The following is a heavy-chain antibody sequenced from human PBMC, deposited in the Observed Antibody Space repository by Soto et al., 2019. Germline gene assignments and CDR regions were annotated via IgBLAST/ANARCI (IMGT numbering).Heavy chain of an antibody. J-gene: IGHJ4*02. V-gene: IGHV4-38-2*01. Sequence: SETLSLTCAVSGYSISSGYYWGWIRQPPGKGLEWIGNIYHTGSTYYNPSLKSRVTISLDTSKNQFSVKLNFVTAADTAVYFCARGYYDTSGFYYDAFHYWGEGTLVTV. D-gene: IGHD3-22*01. CDR3: ARGYYDTSGFYYDAFHY. CDR1: GYSISSGYY. CDR2: IYHTGST.